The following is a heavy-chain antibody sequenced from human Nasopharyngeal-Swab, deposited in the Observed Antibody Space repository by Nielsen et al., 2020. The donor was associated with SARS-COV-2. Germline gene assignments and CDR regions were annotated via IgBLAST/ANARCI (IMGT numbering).Heavy chain of an antibody. Sequence: ASVKVSCKASGYTFTSYDINWVRQATGQGLEWMGWMNPNSGNTGYAQKFQGRVTITRNTSISTAYMELSSLRSEDTAVYYCAILQTGSESWFDYWGQGTLVTVSS. J-gene: IGHJ4*02. CDR2: MNPNSGNT. V-gene: IGHV1-8*03. CDR1: GYTFTSYD. CDR3: AILQTGSESWFDY. D-gene: IGHD1-26*01.